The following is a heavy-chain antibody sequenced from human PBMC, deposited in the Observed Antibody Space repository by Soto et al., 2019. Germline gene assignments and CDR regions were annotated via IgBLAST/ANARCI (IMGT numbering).Heavy chain of an antibody. V-gene: IGHV3-48*01. J-gene: IGHJ5*02. CDR3: ARDSRNYLNWFDP. Sequence: GGSLRLSCAASGFTFSSYSMNWVRQAPGKGLEWVSYISSSSSTIYYVDSVKGRFTISRDDAKNSLYLQMNSLRAEDTAVYYCARDSRNYLNWFDPWGQGTLVTVSS. CDR2: ISSSSSTI. D-gene: IGHD4-4*01. CDR1: GFTFSSYS.